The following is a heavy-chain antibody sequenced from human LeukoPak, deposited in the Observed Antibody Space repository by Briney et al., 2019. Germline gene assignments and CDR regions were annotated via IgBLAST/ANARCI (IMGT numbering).Heavy chain of an antibody. J-gene: IGHJ4*02. V-gene: IGHV3-11*03. CDR1: GFTFSDHY. Sequence: PGGSLRLSCAASGFTFSDHYMDWVRQAPGRGLEWVSYISWDSSYTSYADSVKGRFTVSRDNAQKSLYLQMDSLRAEDTAVYYCARSFYDILIGYYQYFDYWGQGTLVTVSS. CDR2: ISWDSSYT. D-gene: IGHD3-9*01. CDR3: ARSFYDILIGYYQYFDY.